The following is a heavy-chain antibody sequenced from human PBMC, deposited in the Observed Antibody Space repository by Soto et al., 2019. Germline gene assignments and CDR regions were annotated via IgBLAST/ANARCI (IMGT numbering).Heavy chain of an antibody. V-gene: IGHV3-23*01. J-gene: IGHJ6*02. CDR2: ISGSGGST. CDR3: AKDLTPYYDSSGYPNLNGMDV. CDR1: GFTFSSYA. D-gene: IGHD3-22*01. Sequence: RLSCAASGFTFSSYAMSWVRQAPGKGLEWVSAISGSGGSTYYADSVKGRFTISRDNSKNTLYLQMNSLRAEDTAVYYCAKDLTPYYDSSGYPNLNGMDVWGQGTTVTVSS.